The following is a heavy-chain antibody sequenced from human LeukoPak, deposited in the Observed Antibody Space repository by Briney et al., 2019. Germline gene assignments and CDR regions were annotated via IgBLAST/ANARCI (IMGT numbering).Heavy chain of an antibody. Sequence: SQTLSLTCAISRDSVSSNSAAWNWIRQSPSRGLEWLGRTYYRSRWYNDYAVSVKSRITINPDTSKNQFSLQLNSVTPEDTAVYYCARVPTALRVDYFDYWGQGTLVTVSS. D-gene: IGHD5-12*01. CDR3: ARVPTALRVDYFDY. CDR2: TYYRSRWYN. CDR1: RDSVSSNSAA. V-gene: IGHV6-1*01. J-gene: IGHJ4*02.